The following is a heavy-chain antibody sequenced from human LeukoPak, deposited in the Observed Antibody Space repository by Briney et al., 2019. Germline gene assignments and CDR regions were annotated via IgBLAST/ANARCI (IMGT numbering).Heavy chain of an antibody. CDR1: GFTFSRYS. CDR3: AELGITMIGGV. D-gene: IGHD3-10*02. V-gene: IGHV3-74*01. CDR2: VNSDGSGT. J-gene: IGHJ6*04. Sequence: GGSLRLSCAASGFTFSRYSMHWVRHAPGKGLVWVSHVNSDGSGTDYADSVKGRFTISRDNAKNSLYLQMNSLRAEDTAVYYCAELGITMIGGVWGKGTTVTISS.